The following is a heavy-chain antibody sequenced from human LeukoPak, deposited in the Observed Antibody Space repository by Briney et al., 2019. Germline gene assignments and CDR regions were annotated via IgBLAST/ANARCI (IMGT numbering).Heavy chain of an antibody. Sequence: GGSLRLSCAVSGFTFSSYWLNWVRQAPGKGLEWVASIKQDGGEKSYVDSVKGRFTISRDNAKNSLYLQMSSLRAEDTAVYYCARDGTAAGLYFDLWGQGTLVTVSS. V-gene: IGHV3-7*01. CDR2: IKQDGGEK. J-gene: IGHJ4*01. CDR1: GFTFSSYW. D-gene: IGHD6-13*01. CDR3: ARDGTAAGLYFDL.